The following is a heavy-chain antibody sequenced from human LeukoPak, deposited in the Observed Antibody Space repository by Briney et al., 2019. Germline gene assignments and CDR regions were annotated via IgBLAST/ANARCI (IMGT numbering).Heavy chain of an antibody. D-gene: IGHD4-17*01. J-gene: IGHJ4*02. CDR1: GFTFKDYW. CDR2: IKYDGSEE. CDR3: ARGTVTAPYY. V-gene: IGHV3-7*05. Sequence: GGSLRLSCAASGFTFKDYWMSWVRQAPGRGLEWVANIKYDGSEEYYVGSVKGRFTISRDNAKNSLFLHMNSLRAEDTAVYSCARGTVTAPYYWGQGTLVTVSS.